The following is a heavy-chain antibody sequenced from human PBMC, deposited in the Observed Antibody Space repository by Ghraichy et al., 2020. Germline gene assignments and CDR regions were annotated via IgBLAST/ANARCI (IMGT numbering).Heavy chain of an antibody. Sequence: ASVKVSCKASGYTFTSYAMHWVRQAPGQRLEWMGWINAGNGNTKYSQKFQGRVTITRDTTASTAYMELSSLRSEDTAVYYCARVVLVEMATIFPDSLGDYFDYWGQGTLVTVSS. CDR2: INAGNGNT. CDR1: GYTFTSYA. V-gene: IGHV1-3*01. CDR3: ARVVLVEMATIFPDSLGDYFDY. D-gene: IGHD5-24*01. J-gene: IGHJ4*02.